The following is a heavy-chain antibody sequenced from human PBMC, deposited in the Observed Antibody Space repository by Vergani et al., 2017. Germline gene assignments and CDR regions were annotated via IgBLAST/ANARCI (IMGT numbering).Heavy chain of an antibody. CDR1: GITFWKFG. D-gene: IGHD5-12*01. CDR3: TKGSVYYHDSAGHGYDPYTGFDL. Sequence: EVDLVESGGGLAQPGGSLRLSCEASGITFWKFGMHWVRQGPGKGLKWFSGISWNSGAVDYADSVRGRFTISRDNAKNSLFLEMNSLRFEDTAVYFCTKGSVYYHDSAGHGYDPYTGFDLWGQGTLVTVSS. J-gene: IGHJ3*01. CDR2: ISWNSGAV. V-gene: IGHV3-9*01.